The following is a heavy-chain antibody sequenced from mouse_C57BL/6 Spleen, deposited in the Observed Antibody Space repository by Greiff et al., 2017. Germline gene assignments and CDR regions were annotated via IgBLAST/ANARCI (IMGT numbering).Heavy chain of an antibody. CDR3: ARYCGSSSAWFAY. CDR1: GYTFTSYW. Sequence: QVQLQQPGAELVKPGASVKLSCKASGYTFTSYWMHWVKQRPGQGLEWIGMIHPNSGSTNYNEKFKSKATLTVDKSSSTAYMQLSSLTSEDSAVYYCARYCGSSSAWFAYWGKGTLVTVSA. D-gene: IGHD1-1*01. J-gene: IGHJ3*01. CDR2: IHPNSGST. V-gene: IGHV1-64*01.